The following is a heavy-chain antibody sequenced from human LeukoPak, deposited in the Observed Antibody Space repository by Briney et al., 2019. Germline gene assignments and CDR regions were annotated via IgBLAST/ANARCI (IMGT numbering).Heavy chain of an antibody. Sequence: PGGSLRLSCAASGFTFSTYAVNWVRQAPGKGLEWVSTISGSGDSTYYADSVKGRFTISRDNSKNTLYLQMNSLRAEDTAVYYCARATRDWNRYNWNYEGTYYFDYWGQGTLVTVSS. J-gene: IGHJ4*02. CDR1: GFTFSTYA. CDR3: ARATRDWNRYNWNYEGTYYFDY. CDR2: ISGSGDST. V-gene: IGHV3-23*01. D-gene: IGHD1-7*01.